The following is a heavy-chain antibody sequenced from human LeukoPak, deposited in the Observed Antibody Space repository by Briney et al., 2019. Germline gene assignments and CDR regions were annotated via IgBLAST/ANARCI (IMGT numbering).Heavy chain of an antibody. V-gene: IGHV3-74*01. Sequence: VRQXPGKGLXWVSRIKYDGSYTNYADSVKGRFTISRDNARNTLSLHMISLRAEDTAVYFCVRDGDAYNFDFWGQGVLVTVSS. CDR3: VRDGDAYNFDF. D-gene: IGHD5-24*01. J-gene: IGHJ4*02. CDR2: IKYDGSYT.